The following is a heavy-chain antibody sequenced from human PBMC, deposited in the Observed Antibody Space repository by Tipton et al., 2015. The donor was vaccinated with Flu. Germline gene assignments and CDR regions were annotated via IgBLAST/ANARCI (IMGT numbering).Heavy chain of an antibody. CDR1: GGSISSYY. D-gene: IGHD2-2*01. CDR3: ARESWDPGWVGVVPEPVRDMDV. Sequence: GLVKPSETLSLTCTVSGGSISSYYWSWIRQPAGKGLEWIGRIYTSGSTNYNPSLKSRVTMSVDTSKNQFSLKLSSVTAADTAVYYCARESWDPGWVGVVPEPVRDMDVWGKGTTVTVSS. V-gene: IGHV4-4*07. CDR2: IYTSGST. J-gene: IGHJ6*03.